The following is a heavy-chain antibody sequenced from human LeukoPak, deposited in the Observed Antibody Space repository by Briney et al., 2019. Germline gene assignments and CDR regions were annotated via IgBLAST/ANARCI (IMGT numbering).Heavy chain of an antibody. V-gene: IGHV3-74*01. CDR3: AREVRANYFDY. CDR1: GFTFSSYW. J-gene: IGHJ4*02. D-gene: IGHD1-26*01. Sequence: QAGRSLRLSCAASGFTFSSYWMHWVRQAPGKGLVWVSRINSDGSSTSYADSVKGRFTISRDNAKNTLYLQTNSLRAEDTAVYYCAREVRANYFDYWGQGTLVTVSS. CDR2: INSDGSST.